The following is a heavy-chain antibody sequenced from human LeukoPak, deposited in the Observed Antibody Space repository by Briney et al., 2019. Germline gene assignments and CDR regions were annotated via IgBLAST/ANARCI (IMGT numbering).Heavy chain of an antibody. Sequence: GGSLRLSCAASGFTFSSYWMSWVRRAPGKGLEWVANIKQDGSEKYYVDSVKGRFTISRDNAKNSLYLQMNSLRAEGTAVYYCARERAIGGSCYDYWGQGTLVTVSS. V-gene: IGHV3-7*01. CDR1: GFTFSSYW. D-gene: IGHD2-15*01. J-gene: IGHJ4*02. CDR3: ARERAIGGSCYDY. CDR2: IKQDGSEK.